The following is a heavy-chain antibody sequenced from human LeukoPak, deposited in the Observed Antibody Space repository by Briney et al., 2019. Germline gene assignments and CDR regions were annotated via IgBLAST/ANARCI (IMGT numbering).Heavy chain of an antibody. CDR2: ISGSGGST. V-gene: IGHV3-23*01. CDR1: GFTFSSYA. D-gene: IGHD3-22*01. CDR3: AKDTMIVVVTSSFDY. J-gene: IGHJ4*02. Sequence: GGSLRLSCAASGFTFSSYAMSWVRQAPGKGLEWVSAISGSGGSTYYADSVKGRCTISRDNSKNTLYLQMNSLRAEDTAVYYCAKDTMIVVVTSSFDYWSQASLVTVSS.